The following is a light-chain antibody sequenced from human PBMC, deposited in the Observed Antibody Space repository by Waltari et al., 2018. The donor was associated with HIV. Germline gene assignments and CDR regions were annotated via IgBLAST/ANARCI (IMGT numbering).Light chain of an antibody. Sequence: SYELTQPPSVSVSPGQTARITCPGDALPKQYAYWYQQKPGQAPVLVIYKDSARPSGIPERFSGSSSGTTVTLTISGVQAEDEADYYCQSADSSGMEVFGGGTKLTVL. J-gene: IGLJ2*01. V-gene: IGLV3-25*03. CDR2: KDS. CDR1: ALPKQY. CDR3: QSADSSGMEV.